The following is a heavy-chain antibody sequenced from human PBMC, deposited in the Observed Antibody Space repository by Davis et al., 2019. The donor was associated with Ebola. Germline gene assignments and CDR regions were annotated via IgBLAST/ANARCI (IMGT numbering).Heavy chain of an antibody. CDR2: ISSSSSYM. D-gene: IGHD6-13*01. Sequence: GESLKISCAASGFTFSSYSMNWVRQAPGKGLEWVSSISSSSSYMYYADSVKGRFTISRDNAKNSLYLQMNSLRAEDTAVYYCARDYSSSWASDAFDIWGQGTRVTVSS. V-gene: IGHV3-21*06. CDR3: ARDYSSSWASDAFDI. CDR1: GFTFSSYS. J-gene: IGHJ3*02.